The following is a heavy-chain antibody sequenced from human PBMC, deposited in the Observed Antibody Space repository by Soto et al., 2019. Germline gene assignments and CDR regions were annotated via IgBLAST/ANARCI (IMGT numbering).Heavy chain of an antibody. V-gene: IGHV1-69*12. CDR2: FIPIFGTA. D-gene: IGHD6-19*01. J-gene: IGHJ6*02. CDR3: ARAVAAGVYYYYSMDV. Sequence: QVQLVQSGAEVKKPGSSVKVSCKASGGTFSSYAINWVRQAPGQGLEWRGGFIPIFGTADYAQKFQDRVTITANESTSAAYMVLSSLRSEDTAVYSCARAVAAGVYYYYSMDVWGQGTTVTVSS. CDR1: GGTFSSYA.